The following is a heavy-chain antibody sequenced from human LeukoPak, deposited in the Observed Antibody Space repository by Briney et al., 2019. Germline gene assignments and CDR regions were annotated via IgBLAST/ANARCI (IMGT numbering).Heavy chain of an antibody. CDR3: ARGYHGDCYLDF. D-gene: IGHD4-17*01. Sequence: ASVKVSCKASGYTFTGYYMHWVRQAPGQGLEWMGWINPHSGGTNYAQNFRGRVTVARDTSINTAYMELSSLRSDDTAVYYCARGYHGDCYLDFWGQGTLVTVSS. CDR2: INPHSGGT. J-gene: IGHJ4*02. V-gene: IGHV1-2*02. CDR1: GYTFTGYY.